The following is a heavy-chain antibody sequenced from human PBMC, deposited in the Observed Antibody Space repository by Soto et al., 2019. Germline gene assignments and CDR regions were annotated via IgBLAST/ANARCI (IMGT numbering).Heavy chain of an antibody. V-gene: IGHV5-51*01. Sequence: HGESLKISCKGSGYSFTSYWIGWVRQMPGKGLVWMGIIYPGDSDTRYSPSFQGQVTISADKSISTAYLQWSSLKASDTAMYYCARHAVYDSGSSFYYHGMDVWGQGTTVTVSS. CDR1: GYSFTSYW. CDR2: IYPGDSDT. J-gene: IGHJ6*02. D-gene: IGHD3-10*01. CDR3: ARHAVYDSGSSFYYHGMDV.